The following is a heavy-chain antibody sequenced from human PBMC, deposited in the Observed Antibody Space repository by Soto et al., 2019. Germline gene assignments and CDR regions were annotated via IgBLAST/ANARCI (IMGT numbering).Heavy chain of an antibody. Sequence: SETLSLTCSVSGASVSSGSYYWNWIRQPPGKGLEWIGNIYYSGSTNYNPSLKSRVTISLDTSKNQFSLKLSSLTAADTALYYCAREGALTGTAVFDFWGQGALVTVSS. CDR3: AREGALTGTAVFDF. CDR2: IYYSGST. D-gene: IGHD1-7*01. J-gene: IGHJ4*02. V-gene: IGHV4-61*01. CDR1: GASVSSGSYY.